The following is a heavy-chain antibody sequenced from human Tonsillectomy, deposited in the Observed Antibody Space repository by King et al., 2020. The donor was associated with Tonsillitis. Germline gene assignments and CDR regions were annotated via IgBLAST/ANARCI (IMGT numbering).Heavy chain of an antibody. V-gene: IGHV4-59*01. D-gene: IGHD6-13*01. CDR1: GGSISSYY. CDR2: VFYSGST. Sequence: QLQESGPGLVKPSETLSLTCTVSGGSISSYYWSWIRQPPGRGLEWIGFVFYSGSTNYNPTLQSRVPISVDTPKNQFSLGLSSVTAADTAVYYCARVHSSSYWYFDLWGRGTLVTVSS. CDR3: ARVHSSSYWYFDL. J-gene: IGHJ2*01.